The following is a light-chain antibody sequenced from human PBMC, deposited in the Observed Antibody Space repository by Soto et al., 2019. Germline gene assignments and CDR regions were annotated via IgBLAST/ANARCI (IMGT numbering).Light chain of an antibody. Sequence: QSVLTQPPSASGSPGQSVTISCTGTSSDVGGYNSVSWYQQHPGKAPKVIIYEVTKRPSGVPDRFSGSKSGNTASLTVSGPQAEDDADYYCSSYAGSNNVLFGGGTKVTVL. V-gene: IGLV2-8*01. CDR2: EVT. CDR3: SSYAGSNNVL. CDR1: SSDVGGYNS. J-gene: IGLJ3*02.